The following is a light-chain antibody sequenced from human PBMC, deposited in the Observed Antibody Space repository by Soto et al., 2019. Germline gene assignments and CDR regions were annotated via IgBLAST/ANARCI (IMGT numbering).Light chain of an antibody. V-gene: IGLV1-40*01. CDR1: NSNIGAGYD. Sequence: QSVLTQPPSVSGAPGQRVTISCTGSNSNIGAGYDVHWYQQLPGTAPKLLIYDNNIRPSGVPDRFSGSKSGTSASLAITGLQAEDEAVYYCAAWDASLSACVFGKGTKVTVL. J-gene: IGLJ1*01. CDR3: AAWDASLSACV. CDR2: DNN.